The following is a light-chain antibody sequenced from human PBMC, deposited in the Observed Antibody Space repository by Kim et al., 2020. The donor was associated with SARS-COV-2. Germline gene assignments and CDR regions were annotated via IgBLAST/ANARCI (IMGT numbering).Light chain of an antibody. CDR1: SSNIGSNY. CDR3: AAWDDSLSGVV. CDR2: TNN. J-gene: IGLJ2*01. V-gene: IGLV1-47*02. Sequence: QSVLTQPPSASGTPEQRVTISCSGSSSNIGSNYVNWYQHLPGTAPKLLIYTNNQRPSGVPDRFSGSTSGTSASLAISGLRSEDEADYYCAAWDDSLSGVVFGGGTQLTVL.